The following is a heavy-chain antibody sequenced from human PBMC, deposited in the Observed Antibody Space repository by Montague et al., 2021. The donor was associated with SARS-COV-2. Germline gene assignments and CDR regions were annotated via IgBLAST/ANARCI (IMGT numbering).Heavy chain of an antibody. J-gene: IGHJ4*02. CDR1: GFTFDDYG. V-gene: IGHV3-30*03. CDR2: ISYDGSNK. Sequence: SLRLSCAASGFTFDDYGMSWVRQAPGRGLEWVAVISYDGSNKHYADSVKGRFTISRDNSKNTLYLQMNSLRAEDTAVYYCARVSAGLYSTPSDYWGQGTLVTVSS. CDR3: ARVSAGLYSTPSDY. D-gene: IGHD6-13*01.